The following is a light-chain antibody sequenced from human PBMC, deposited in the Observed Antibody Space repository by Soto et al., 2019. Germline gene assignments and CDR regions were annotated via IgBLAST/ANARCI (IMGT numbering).Light chain of an antibody. CDR3: MQGTHWPLT. J-gene: IGKJ5*01. CDR1: QSLVYSDGNTY. V-gene: IGKV2-30*01. Sequence: DVVMTQSPLSLPVTLGQPASISCRSSQSLVYSDGNTYLNWFQQRPGQSPRRLIYKVSNRDSGVPDRFSGSGSGTDFTLKISGVEAEDVGVYYCMQGTHWPLTFGQGTRLEIK. CDR2: KVS.